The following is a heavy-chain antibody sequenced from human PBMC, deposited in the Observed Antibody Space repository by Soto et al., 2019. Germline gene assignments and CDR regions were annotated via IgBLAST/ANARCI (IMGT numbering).Heavy chain of an antibody. V-gene: IGHV3-33*01. D-gene: IGHD3-10*01. CDR3: ARGGIYYGSGSQGVDY. CDR1: GFTFSSYG. CDR2: IWYDGSNK. J-gene: IGHJ4*02. Sequence: QVQLVESGGGVVQPGRSLRLSCAASGFTFSSYGMHWVRQAPGKGLEWVAVIWYDGSNKYYADSVKGRFTISRDNSKNTLYLQMNSLRAEDTAVYYCARGGIYYGSGSQGVDYWGQGTLVTVSS.